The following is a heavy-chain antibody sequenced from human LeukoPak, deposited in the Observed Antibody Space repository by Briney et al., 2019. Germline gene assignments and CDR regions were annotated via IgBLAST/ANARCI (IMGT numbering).Heavy chain of an antibody. D-gene: IGHD3-16*01. V-gene: IGHV3-7*01. CDR3: GYGKTWYFDN. J-gene: IGHJ4*02. Sequence: PGGSLRLSCAASGFTFKNYWMNWVRQAPGKGLEWVASIKQDGREKYYVDSVKGRFTISRDNAKNSLYLQMNSLGVEDTALYYCGYGKTWYFDNWGQGTLVTMSS. CDR1: GFTFKNYW. CDR2: IKQDGREK.